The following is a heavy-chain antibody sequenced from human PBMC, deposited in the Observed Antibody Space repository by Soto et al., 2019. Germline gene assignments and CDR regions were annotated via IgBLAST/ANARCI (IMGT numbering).Heavy chain of an antibody. CDR2: IYYSGSA. D-gene: IGHD6-13*01. CDR3: ARGIAAAGKAFDY. Sequence: QVQLQESGPGLVKPSETLSLTCTVSGDSISSYYWSWIRQPPGKGLEWIGYIYYSGSANYNPSLKSRVTISVDTSKNQFSLKLSSVTAADTAVYYCARGIAAAGKAFDYWGQGTLVTVSS. CDR1: GDSISSYY. V-gene: IGHV4-59*01. J-gene: IGHJ4*02.